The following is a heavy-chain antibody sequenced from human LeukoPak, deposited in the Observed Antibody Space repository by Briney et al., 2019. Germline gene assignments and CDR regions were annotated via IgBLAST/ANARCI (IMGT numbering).Heavy chain of an antibody. CDR3: ARGPSGRFLEWLPCDY. V-gene: IGHV1-18*01. Sequence: ASVKVSCKASGGTFSNYAISWVRQAPGQGLEWMGWISGYSGNTNYARTLQGRVTMTTDTSTTTAYMELRSLRSDDTAVYYCARGPSGRFLEWLPCDYWGQGTLVTVSS. CDR2: ISGYSGNT. CDR1: GGTFSNYA. D-gene: IGHD3-3*01. J-gene: IGHJ4*02.